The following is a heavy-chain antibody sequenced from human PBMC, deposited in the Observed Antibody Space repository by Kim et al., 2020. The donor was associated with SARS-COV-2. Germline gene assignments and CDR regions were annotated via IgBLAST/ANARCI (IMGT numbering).Heavy chain of an antibody. Sequence: GGSLRLSCAASGFAFSSYEMNWVRQAPGKGLEWVSDITNSGSNRYYAASVKGRFTISRDNAKNSLYLQMNTLRAEDTGVYYCARAIVKFGFWCDYPRGDMDVWRQGATVSVSS. CDR2: ITNSGSNR. V-gene: IGHV3-48*03. CDR3: ARAIVKFGFWCDYPRGDMDV. J-gene: IGHJ6*02. D-gene: IGHD3-3*01. CDR1: GFAFSSYE.